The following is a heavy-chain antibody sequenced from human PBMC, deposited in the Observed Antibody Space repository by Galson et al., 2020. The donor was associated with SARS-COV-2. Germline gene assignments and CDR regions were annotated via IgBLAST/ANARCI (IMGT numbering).Heavy chain of an antibody. J-gene: IGHJ4*02. V-gene: IGHV1-18*01. CDR1: DYSFTSYG. CDR3: ARGGKGYGSSCDS. D-gene: IGHD5-18*01. Sequence: ASVKVSCKASDYSFTSYGLNWVRQAPGQGLEWMGLISTYNGNPTYAQSLQGRVTMTIDTSTTTAYMELRSLRYDDTAVYYCARGGKGYGSSCDSWGQGTLVTVSS. CDR2: ISTYNGNP.